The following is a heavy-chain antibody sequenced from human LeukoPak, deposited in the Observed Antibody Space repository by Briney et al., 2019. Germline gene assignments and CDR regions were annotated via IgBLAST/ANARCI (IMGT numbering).Heavy chain of an antibody. J-gene: IGHJ4*02. CDR1: GFTFDGYA. Sequence: GGSLRLSCAASGFTFDGYAMHWVRQAPGKGLEWVSGISWNSGSIGYADSVKGRFTISRDNAKNSLYLQMNSLRAEDTALYYCAKGFTYSGSYEYFDYWGQGTLVTVSS. V-gene: IGHV3-9*01. CDR2: ISWNSGSI. D-gene: IGHD1-26*01. CDR3: AKGFTYSGSYEYFDY.